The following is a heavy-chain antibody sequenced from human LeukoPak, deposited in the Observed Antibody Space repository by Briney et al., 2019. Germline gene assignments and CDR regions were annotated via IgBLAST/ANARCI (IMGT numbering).Heavy chain of an antibody. Sequence: GGSLRLSCAASGFAFNNVGMSWVRQASGKWLEWVSSISNDGGGTQYADSVRGRFTISRDNSRNTLYVEMNSLRAEDTAIYYCAKNTPRGYDFDSWGQGALVTVSS. D-gene: IGHD5-12*01. CDR3: AKNTPRGYDFDS. CDR2: ISNDGGGT. CDR1: GFAFNNVG. J-gene: IGHJ5*01. V-gene: IGHV3-23*01.